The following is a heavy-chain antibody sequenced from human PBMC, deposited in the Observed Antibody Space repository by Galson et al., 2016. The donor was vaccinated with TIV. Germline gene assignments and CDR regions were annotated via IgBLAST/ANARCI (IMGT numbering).Heavy chain of an antibody. Sequence: ETLSLTCDVSGFSISSGYWWAWIRQPPGRGLEWIGNIYQSGGTYYTPSLRSRVTISVDTSKNHFSLKLTSVTAADTAVYYCARQGATIVRRGYYYYYGMDVWGQGTTVTVSS. CDR1: GFSISSGYW. J-gene: IGHJ6*02. V-gene: IGHV4-38-2*01. D-gene: IGHD3-10*01. CDR3: ARQGATIVRRGYYYYYGMDV. CDR2: IYQSGGT.